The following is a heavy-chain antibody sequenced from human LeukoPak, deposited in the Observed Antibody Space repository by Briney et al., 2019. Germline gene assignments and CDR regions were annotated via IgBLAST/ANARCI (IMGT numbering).Heavy chain of an antibody. D-gene: IGHD3-22*01. CDR1: GFTVSTNY. CDR2: IYSGGST. Sequence: GGSLRLSCVVSGFTVSTNYMSWVRQAPGKGLEWVSLIYSGGSTYYADSVKGRFTISRDNSKNTLYLQMNSLRAEDTAVYYCAKLYYYDSSGPEPVDYWGQGTLVTVSS. V-gene: IGHV3-53*05. CDR3: AKLYYYDSSGPEPVDY. J-gene: IGHJ4*02.